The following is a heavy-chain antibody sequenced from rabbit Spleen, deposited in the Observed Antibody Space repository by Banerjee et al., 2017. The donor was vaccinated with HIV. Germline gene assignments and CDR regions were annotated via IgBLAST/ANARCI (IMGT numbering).Heavy chain of an antibody. CDR2: IYNGDGST. Sequence: QSLEESGGGLVKPGASLTLTCKASGFSFNSGYDMCWVRQAPGKGLEWIACIYNGDGSTYYASWVNGRFTISKTSSTTVTLQMTSLTAADTATYFCARETSSGWGVVSYYFNLWGPGTLVTVS. CDR1: GFSFNSGYD. V-gene: IGHV1S40*01. CDR3: ARETSSGWGVVSYYFNL. J-gene: IGHJ4*01. D-gene: IGHD4-1*01.